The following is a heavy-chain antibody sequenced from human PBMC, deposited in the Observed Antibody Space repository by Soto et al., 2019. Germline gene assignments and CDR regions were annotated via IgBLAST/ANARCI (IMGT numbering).Heavy chain of an antibody. CDR1: GFTFSGYW. CDR3: ARDGYHYVMDL. CDR2: INQDGSGK. Sequence: EAQLVESGGGLVQPGGSLRLSCEASGFTFSGYWMSWVRQAPGKGLEWVANINQDGSGKYYMDSVKGRFTISRDNTKNSLYLQMNSLGDDDTAVYYCARDGYHYVMDLWGQGTTVTVSS. V-gene: IGHV3-7*04. J-gene: IGHJ6*02.